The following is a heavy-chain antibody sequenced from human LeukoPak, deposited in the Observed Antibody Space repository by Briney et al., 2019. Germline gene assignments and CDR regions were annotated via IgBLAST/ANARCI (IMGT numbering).Heavy chain of an antibody. CDR2: IWSDGSNK. CDR1: GFTFSTYG. V-gene: IGHV3-33*01. CDR3: ARDSSTFDY. J-gene: IGHJ4*02. Sequence: PGRSLRLSCAASGFTFSTYGMHWVRQAPGKGLEWVAVIWSDGSNKYYADSAKGRFTVSRDNSKNTLYLQMNNLRAGDTGVYYCARDSSTFDYWGQGSLVTVSS. D-gene: IGHD3-10*01.